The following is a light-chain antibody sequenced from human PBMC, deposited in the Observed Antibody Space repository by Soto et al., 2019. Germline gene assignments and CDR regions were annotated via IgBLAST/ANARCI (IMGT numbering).Light chain of an antibody. V-gene: IGLV7-43*01. CDR3: LLYYGGAQVL. Sequence: QAVVTQEPSLTVSPGGTVTLTCASSAGAVTSAYYTNWLQQKPGQAPRALIYSTSEKHSWTPARFSGSLLGGKAALPLSAAQPEDEADYYCLLYYGGAQVLFGGGTQLTVL. J-gene: IGLJ2*01. CDR2: STS. CDR1: AGAVTSAYY.